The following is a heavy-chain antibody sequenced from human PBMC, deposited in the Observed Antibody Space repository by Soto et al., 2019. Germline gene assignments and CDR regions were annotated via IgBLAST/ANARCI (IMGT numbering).Heavy chain of an antibody. V-gene: IGHV3-73*01. CDR3: TCPNHDYVDYFDY. CDR2: VRTKPNTYAT. CDR1: GFTFSASA. Sequence: GGSLRLSCAASGFTFSASAMHWVRQASGKGLEWIARVRTKPNTYATEYAASVKGRFTISRDDSKNTAYLQMNSLEAEDTAVYYCTCPNHDYVDYFDYWGQGTPVTVSS. D-gene: IGHD4-17*01. J-gene: IGHJ4*02.